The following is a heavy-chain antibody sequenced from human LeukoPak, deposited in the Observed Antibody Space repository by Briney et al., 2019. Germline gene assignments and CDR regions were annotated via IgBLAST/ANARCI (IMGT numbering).Heavy chain of an antibody. D-gene: IGHD3-3*01. V-gene: IGHV4-34*01. Sequence: PAATLSLTCAVYGVSFSGYYWSWIRQPPGKGLEWLGEINHSGSTNYNPSLKSRVTISVDTSKNQFSLKLSSVTAADTAVYYCARDPIYDFWSGYYSGWGQGTLVTVSS. CDR3: ARDPIYDFWSGYYSG. CDR1: GVSFSGYY. CDR2: INHSGST. J-gene: IGHJ4*02.